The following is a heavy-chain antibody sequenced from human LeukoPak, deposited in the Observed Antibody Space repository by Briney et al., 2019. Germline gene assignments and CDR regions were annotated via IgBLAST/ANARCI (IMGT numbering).Heavy chain of an antibody. V-gene: IGHV4-59*11. J-gene: IGHJ4*02. D-gene: IGHD3-22*01. CDR3: VRDGVSSGHFDN. CDR2: IYYSGST. Sequence: SETLSLTCTVSGGSISSHYWSWIRQPPGKELEWIGYIYYSGSTNYNPSLKSRVTISVDTSKKQFSLKLSSVTAADTAVYYCVRDGVSSGHFDNWGQGTLVTVSS. CDR1: GGSISSHY.